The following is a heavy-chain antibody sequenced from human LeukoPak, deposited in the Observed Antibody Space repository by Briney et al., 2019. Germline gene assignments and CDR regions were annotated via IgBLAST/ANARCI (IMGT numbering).Heavy chain of an antibody. Sequence: ASLKVSCKASGYTFTGYYMHWVRQAPGQGLEWMGWINPNSGGTNYAQKFEGRVTMTRDTSISTAYMELSRLRSDDTAVYYCARDAAAAGTTEWAFDIWGQATMVTVSS. D-gene: IGHD6-13*01. V-gene: IGHV1-2*02. CDR2: INPNSGGT. CDR1: GYTFTGYY. J-gene: IGHJ3*02. CDR3: ARDAAAAGTTEWAFDI.